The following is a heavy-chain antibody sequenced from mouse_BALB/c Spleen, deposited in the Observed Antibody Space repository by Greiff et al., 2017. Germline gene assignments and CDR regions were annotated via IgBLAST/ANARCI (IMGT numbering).Heavy chain of an antibody. CDR1: GFTFTDYY. J-gene: IGHJ2*01. D-gene: IGHD1-1*01. CDR3: ARVYYYGTYFDY. Sequence: EVQVVESGGGLVQPGGSLRLSCATSGFTFTDYYMSWVRQPPGKALEWLGFIRNKANGYTTEYSASVKGRFTISRENSQSILYLQMNTLRAEDSATYYCARVYYYGTYFDYWGQGTTLTVSS. CDR2: IRNKANGYTT. V-gene: IGHV7-3*02.